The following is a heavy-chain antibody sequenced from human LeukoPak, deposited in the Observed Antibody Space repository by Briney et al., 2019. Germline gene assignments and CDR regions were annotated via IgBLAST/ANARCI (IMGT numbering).Heavy chain of an antibody. V-gene: IGHV3-7*01. CDR3: ARDLNSYDSSGRFDY. D-gene: IGHD3-22*01. J-gene: IGHJ4*02. Sequence: GGSLRLSCAASGFTFSSYWMSWVRQAPGKGLEWVANIKQDGSEKYYVDSVKGRFTISRDNAKNSLYLQMNSLRAEDTALYYCARDLNSYDSSGRFDYWGQGTLVTVSS. CDR2: IKQDGSEK. CDR1: GFTFSSYW.